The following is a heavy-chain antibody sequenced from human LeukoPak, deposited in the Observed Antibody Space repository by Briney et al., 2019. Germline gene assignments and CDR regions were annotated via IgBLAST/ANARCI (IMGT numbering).Heavy chain of an antibody. Sequence: GGSLRLSCAASGFTFDDHGMHWVRQAPGKGLEWVSGISWSSGIIGYADSVKGRFTISRDNAKNSLYLQMNSLRAEDTALYYCAKASGSWAYYYDMDVWGQGTTVTVSS. CDR3: AKASGSWAYYYDMDV. CDR2: ISWSSGII. V-gene: IGHV3-9*01. CDR1: GFTFDDHG. J-gene: IGHJ6*02. D-gene: IGHD3-10*01.